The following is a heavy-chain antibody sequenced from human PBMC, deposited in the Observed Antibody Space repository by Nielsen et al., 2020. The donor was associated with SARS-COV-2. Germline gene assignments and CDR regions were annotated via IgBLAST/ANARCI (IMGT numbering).Heavy chain of an antibody. CDR1: GGSISSGGYY. Sequence: LRLSCTVSGGSISSGGYYWSWIRQHPGKGLEWIGYIYYSGSTYYNPSLKSRVTISVDTSKNQFSLKLSSVTAADTAVNYCARAPITMIVVVSAFDIWGQGTMVTVSS. D-gene: IGHD3-22*01. J-gene: IGHJ3*02. CDR2: IYYSGST. V-gene: IGHV4-31*03. CDR3: ARAPITMIVVVSAFDI.